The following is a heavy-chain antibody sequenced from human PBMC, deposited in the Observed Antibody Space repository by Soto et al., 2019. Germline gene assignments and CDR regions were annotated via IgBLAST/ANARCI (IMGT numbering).Heavy chain of an antibody. CDR2: INPILSMS. V-gene: IGHV1-69*02. D-gene: IGHD3-10*01. J-gene: IGHJ4*02. CDR3: ASSYGSGYRAFDS. CDR1: GDTFNFYS. Sequence: QVQLVQSGAEVKKPGSSVRVSCKASGDTFNFYSINWVRQAPGLGLEWMGRINPILSMSNYAQRFQGRVMMTADKSTSTAYMELSSLRSEDTAMYSCASSYGSGYRAFDSWGQGALVTVSS.